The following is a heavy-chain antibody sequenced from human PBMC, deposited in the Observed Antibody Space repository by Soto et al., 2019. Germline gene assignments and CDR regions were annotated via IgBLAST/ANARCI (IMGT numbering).Heavy chain of an antibody. J-gene: IGHJ5*02. V-gene: IGHV1-46*01. Sequence: ASVKVSCKASGYTFTIYYMHWVRQAPGQGLEWMGIINPSGGSTSYAQKFQGRVTMTRDTSTSTVYMELSSLRSEDTAVYYCARDPDYYDSSGYYSPNWFDPWGQGTLVTVSS. CDR3: ARDPDYYDSSGYYSPNWFDP. D-gene: IGHD3-22*01. CDR1: GYTFTIYY. CDR2: INPSGGST.